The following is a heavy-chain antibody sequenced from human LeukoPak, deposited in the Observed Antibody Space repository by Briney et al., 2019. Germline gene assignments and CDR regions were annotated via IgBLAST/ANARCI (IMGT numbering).Heavy chain of an antibody. J-gene: IGHJ4*02. CDR1: GFPFSSYV. Sequence: GGSLRLSCAASGFPFSSYVMHWVRQAPGKGLECVAIIRSDGSDKYYADCVKGRFTISRDNSKNTLYLQLNSLRAEDTAVYYCARSYGDATFDYWGQGTLVTVSS. CDR3: ARSYGDATFDY. D-gene: IGHD4-17*01. V-gene: IGHV3-33*01. CDR2: IRSDGSDK.